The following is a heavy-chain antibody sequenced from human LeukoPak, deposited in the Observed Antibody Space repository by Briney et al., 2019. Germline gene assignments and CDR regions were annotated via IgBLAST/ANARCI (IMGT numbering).Heavy chain of an antibody. CDR3: AKDHGYFDWRYMDV. J-gene: IGHJ6*03. D-gene: IGHD3-9*01. CDR2: ISGSGGST. Sequence: PGGSLRLSCAASGFTFSSYAMSWVRQAPGKGLEWVSAISGSGGSTYYADSVKGRFTISRDNSKNTLYLQMNSLRAEDTAVYYCAKDHGYFDWRYMDVWGKGTTVTVSS. V-gene: IGHV3-23*01. CDR1: GFTFSSYA.